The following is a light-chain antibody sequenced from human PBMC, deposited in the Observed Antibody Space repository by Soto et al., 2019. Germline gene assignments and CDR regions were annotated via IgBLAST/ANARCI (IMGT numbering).Light chain of an antibody. Sequence: QSVLTQPPSASGSPGQSVTISCTGTSRDVGGYNDVSWYQQHPGKAPQLMIYEVSKRPSGVPDRFSGSKSGNTASLTVSGLQADDEADYYCSSYAGSNNFGVFGGGTKVTVL. CDR1: SRDVGGYND. J-gene: IGLJ2*01. CDR2: EVS. V-gene: IGLV2-8*01. CDR3: SSYAGSNNFGV.